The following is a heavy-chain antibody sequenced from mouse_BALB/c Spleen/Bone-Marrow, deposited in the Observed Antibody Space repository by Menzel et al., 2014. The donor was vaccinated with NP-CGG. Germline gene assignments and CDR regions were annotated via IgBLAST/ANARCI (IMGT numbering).Heavy chain of an antibody. J-gene: IGHJ3*01. V-gene: IGHV1S132*01. Sequence: VQRVESGAEVVNPGASVKLSCRTSGYTFTNYWIQWVKPRPGQGLGWIGEIFPGTDTTYYNEKFKDKATLTIDTSSSTAYMQLSNLTSEDSAVYFCARNYDYDEGAWFTYWGQGTLVTVSA. D-gene: IGHD2-4*01. CDR1: GYTFTNYW. CDR3: ARNYDYDEGAWFTY. CDR2: IFPGTDTT.